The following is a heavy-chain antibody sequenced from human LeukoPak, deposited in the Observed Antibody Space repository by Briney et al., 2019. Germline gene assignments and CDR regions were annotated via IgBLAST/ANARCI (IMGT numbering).Heavy chain of an antibody. D-gene: IGHD3-9*01. V-gene: IGHV3-21*03. CDR3: TTADYVLRYFDSPRDAFDI. CDR1: GFTFSSYS. J-gene: IGHJ3*02. Sequence: GGSLRLSCAASGFTFSSYSMNWVRQAPGKGLEWVSSISSSSSYIYYADSVKGRFTISRDNAKNSLYLQMNSLKTEDTAVYYCTTADYVLRYFDSPRDAFDIWGQGTMVTVSS. CDR2: ISSSSSYI.